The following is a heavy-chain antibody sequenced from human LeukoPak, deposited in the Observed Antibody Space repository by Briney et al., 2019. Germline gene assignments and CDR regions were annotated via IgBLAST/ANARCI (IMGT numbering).Heavy chain of an antibody. CDR3: ARLKGEYSSSYSDY. Sequence: GASLQISCKGSGYSFTSYWIGWVRPLPGKGLEWMGIIYPGDSDTRYSPSFQGQVTISADKSISTAYLQWSSLKASDTAMYYCARLKGEYSSSYSDYWGQGTLVTVSS. D-gene: IGHD6-6*01. J-gene: IGHJ4*02. V-gene: IGHV5-51*01. CDR2: IYPGDSDT. CDR1: GYSFTSYW.